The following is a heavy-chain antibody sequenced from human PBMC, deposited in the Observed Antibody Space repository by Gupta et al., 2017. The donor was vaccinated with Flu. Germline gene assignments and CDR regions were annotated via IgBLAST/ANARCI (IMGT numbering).Heavy chain of an antibody. CDR3: TRDMDYDASWGYTLDV. CDR1: GFTFVDYA. V-gene: IGHV3-49*03. J-gene: IGHJ6*02. Sequence: DVQLVESGGGLAQPGRSLRLSCKASGFTFVDYAVRWFRQAPGKGLEWVGLIGSKGYGGTIKYAASVKDRFIVSRDDSKSIAYLQINSLRVDDTAVYYCTRDMDYDASWGYTLDVWGQGTTVTVSS. CDR2: IGSKGYGGTI. D-gene: IGHD3-3*01.